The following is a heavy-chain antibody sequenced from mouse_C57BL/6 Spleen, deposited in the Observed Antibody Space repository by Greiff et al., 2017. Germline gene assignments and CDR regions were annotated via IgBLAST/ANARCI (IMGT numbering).Heavy chain of an antibody. CDR3: ARDKRRDGYAMDY. CDR2: INYDGSST. Sequence: EVKLVESEGGLVQPGSSMKLSCTASGFTFSDYYMAWVRQVPEKGLEWVANINYDGSSTYYLDSLKSRFIISRANAKNILYLQMSSLKSEDTATYYCARDKRRDGYAMDYWGQGTSVTVSS. CDR1: GFTFSDYY. J-gene: IGHJ4*01. V-gene: IGHV5-16*01. D-gene: IGHD2-12*01.